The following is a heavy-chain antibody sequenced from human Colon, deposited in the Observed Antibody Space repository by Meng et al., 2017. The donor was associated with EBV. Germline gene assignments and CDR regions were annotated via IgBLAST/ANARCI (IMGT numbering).Heavy chain of an antibody. V-gene: IGHV4-34*01. CDR2: INHSGST. D-gene: IGHD1-26*01. CDR1: GGSFSGYY. J-gene: IGHJ4*02. Sequence: QVQLKTWGAGLLKPSGTLSLPCAVYGGSFSGYYWSWIRQPPEKGLEWIGEINHSGSTNYNPSLKSRVTISVDTSKKQFSLKLSSVTAADTAVYYCARGPGGSYYLYYFDYWGQGTLVTVSS. CDR3: ARGPGGSYYLYYFDY.